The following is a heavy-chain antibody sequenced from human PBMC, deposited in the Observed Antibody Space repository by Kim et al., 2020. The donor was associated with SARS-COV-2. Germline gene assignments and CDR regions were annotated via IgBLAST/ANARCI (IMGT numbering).Heavy chain of an antibody. CDR2: ISDDGINK. J-gene: IGHJ2*01. V-gene: IGHV3-30*04. D-gene: IGHD2-15*01. Sequence: GGSLRLSCAASGFSFSNYAMHWVRQAPGKGLEWVAVISDDGINKHYVDSVKGRFTFSRDNSKNTLFLQMNSLRTEDTAVYYCARDVLGCSGGTCYPLWYFDLWGRGTLLTVSS. CDR1: GFSFSNYA. CDR3: ARDVLGCSGGTCYPLWYFDL.